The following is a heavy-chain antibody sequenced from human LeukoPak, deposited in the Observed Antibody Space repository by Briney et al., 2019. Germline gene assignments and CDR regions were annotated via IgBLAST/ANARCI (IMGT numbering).Heavy chain of an antibody. D-gene: IGHD2-8*02. CDR1: GFSFSGYW. V-gene: IGHV3-74*01. J-gene: IGHJ4*02. Sequence: GGSLRLSCAGSGFSFSGYWMHWVRQVPGKGLVWVSRIFPSGGEIHYADSVRGRFTISRDNSKSTLSLQMNSLRAEDTAIYYCATYRQVLLPFESWGQGTLVTVSS. CDR3: ATYRQVLLPFES. CDR2: IFPSGGEI.